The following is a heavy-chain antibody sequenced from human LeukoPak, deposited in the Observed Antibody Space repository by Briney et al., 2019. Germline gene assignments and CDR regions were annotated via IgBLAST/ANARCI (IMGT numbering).Heavy chain of an antibody. V-gene: IGHV3-53*01. CDR1: GFIVSSNY. CDR3: ARGTSFGGLMASFDC. Sequence: EGSLRLSCAASGFIVSSNYMNWVRQAPGKGLAWVSVIYSGGTTYYADSVRGRFTISRDSSKNTLSLQMNSLRAEDTAVYFCARGTSFGGLMASFDCWGQGTLVTVSS. D-gene: IGHD3-16*01. CDR2: IYSGGTT. J-gene: IGHJ4*02.